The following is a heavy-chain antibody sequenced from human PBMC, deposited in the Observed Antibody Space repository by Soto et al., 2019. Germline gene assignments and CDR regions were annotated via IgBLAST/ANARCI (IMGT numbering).Heavy chain of an antibody. CDR3: ARGLVVDFGVVIIGYYYYMDV. Sequence: PGGSLRLSCAASGFTVSSNYMSWVRQAPGKGLEWVSVIYSGGSTYYADSVKGRFTISRDNSKNTLYLQMNSLRAEDTAVYYCARGLVVDFGVVIIGYYYYMDVWGKGTTVPSP. V-gene: IGHV3-66*01. CDR2: IYSGGST. J-gene: IGHJ6*03. CDR1: GFTVSSNY. D-gene: IGHD3-3*01.